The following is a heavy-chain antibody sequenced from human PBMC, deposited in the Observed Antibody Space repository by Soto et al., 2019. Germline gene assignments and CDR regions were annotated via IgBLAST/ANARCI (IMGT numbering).Heavy chain of an antibody. V-gene: IGHV4-30-4*01. Sequence: QVQLQESGPGLVKPSQTLSLTCTVSGGSINSGDYYWIWIRQPPGKGLEWIGYIYYSGSTYYNPSLKSRVTMSVDMSKNQFSLKVNSVTAADTAMYYCARERCTNGVCYAMDVWGQGPMVTVSS. CDR1: GGSINSGDYY. CDR3: ARERCTNGVCYAMDV. D-gene: IGHD2-8*01. J-gene: IGHJ6*02. CDR2: IYYSGST.